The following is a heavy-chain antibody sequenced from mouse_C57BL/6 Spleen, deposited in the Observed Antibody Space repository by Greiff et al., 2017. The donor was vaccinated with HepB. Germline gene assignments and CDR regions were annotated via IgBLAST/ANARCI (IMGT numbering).Heavy chain of an antibody. CDR1: GFTFSDYG. J-gene: IGHJ4*01. D-gene: IGHD2-2*01. V-gene: IGHV5-17*01. CDR2: ISSGSSTI. CDR3: AKDGGYDYAMDY. Sequence: EVQVVESGGGLVKPGGSLKLSCAASGFTFSDYGMHWVRQAPEKGLEWVAYISSGSSTIYYADTVKGRFTISRDNAKNTLFLQMTSLRSEDTAMYYCAKDGGYDYAMDYWGQGTSVTVSS.